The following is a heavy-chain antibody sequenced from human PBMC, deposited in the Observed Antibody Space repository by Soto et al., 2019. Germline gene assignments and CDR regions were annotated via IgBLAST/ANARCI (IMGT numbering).Heavy chain of an antibody. Sequence: GASVKVSCKASGGTFSSYAISWVRQAPGQGLEWMGGIIPIFGTANYAQKFQGRVTITADESTSTAYMELSSLRSEDTAVYYCARLLGVDGVEQREYDSSGYPQSPDYWGQGTLVTVSS. V-gene: IGHV1-69*13. D-gene: IGHD3-22*01. CDR1: GGTFSSYA. CDR3: ARLLGVDGVEQREYDSSGYPQSPDY. CDR2: IIPIFGTA. J-gene: IGHJ4*02.